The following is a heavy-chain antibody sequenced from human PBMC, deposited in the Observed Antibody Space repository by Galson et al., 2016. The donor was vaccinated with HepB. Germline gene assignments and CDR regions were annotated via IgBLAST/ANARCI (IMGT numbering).Heavy chain of an antibody. V-gene: IGHV4-4*02. CDR1: GGFISSSDW. Sequence: SETLSLTCAVSGGFISSSDWWSWVRQPPGKGLEWIGEIYHNGSTNYNPSLKSRITISVDKSKSQFSLKLSSVTAADTAVYYCARDRTSFKAMDVWGQGTTVTVSS. CDR3: ARDRTSFKAMDV. J-gene: IGHJ6*02. CDR2: IYHNGST.